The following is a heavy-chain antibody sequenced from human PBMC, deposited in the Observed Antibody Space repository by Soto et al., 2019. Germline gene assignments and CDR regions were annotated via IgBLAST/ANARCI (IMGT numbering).Heavy chain of an antibody. J-gene: IGHJ4*02. CDR2: IWYDGSNK. CDR3: ARDPTSSSSWYYFDY. CDR1: GFTFSSYG. Sequence: QVQLVESGGGVVQPGRSLRLSCAASGFTFSSYGMHWVRQAPGKGLEWVAVIWYDGSNKYYADSVKGRFTISRDNSKNTLYLQMNRLRAEDTAVYYCARDPTSSSSWYYFDYWGQGTLVTVSS. V-gene: IGHV3-33*01. D-gene: IGHD6-13*01.